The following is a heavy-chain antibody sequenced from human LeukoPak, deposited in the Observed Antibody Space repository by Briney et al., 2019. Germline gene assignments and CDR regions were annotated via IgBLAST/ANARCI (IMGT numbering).Heavy chain of an antibody. CDR1: GGTFSSYA. CDR3: ARGLFGTKYYDFWYYYYYYMDV. J-gene: IGHJ6*03. V-gene: IGHV1-69*06. D-gene: IGHD3-3*01. CDR2: IIPIFGTA. Sequence: ASVKVSCKASGGTFSSYAISWVRQAPGQGLEWMGGIIPIFGTANYAQKFQGRVTITADKSTSTAYMELSSLRSEDTAVYYCARGLFGTKYYDFWYYYYYYMDVWGKGTTVTVSS.